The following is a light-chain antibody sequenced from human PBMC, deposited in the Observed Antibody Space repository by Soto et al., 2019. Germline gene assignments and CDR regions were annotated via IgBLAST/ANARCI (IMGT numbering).Light chain of an antibody. CDR3: QQYGSSPRT. J-gene: IGKJ2*01. CDR2: GAS. Sequence: EIVLTQSPGTLSLSPGERGTLSCRASQSVSSSYLAWYQQRPGQAPRLLIYGASSRATGIPDRFSGSGSGTDFTLSISRLEPEDFGVFYCQQYGSSPRTFGQGTKLEIK. V-gene: IGKV3-20*01. CDR1: QSVSSSY.